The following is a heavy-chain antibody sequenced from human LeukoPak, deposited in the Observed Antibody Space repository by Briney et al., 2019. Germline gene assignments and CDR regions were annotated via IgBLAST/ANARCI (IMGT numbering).Heavy chain of an antibody. CDR1: GFTLRSYA. V-gene: IGHV3-23*01. Sequence: GGSLRLSCSASGFTLRSYAMGWVRQAPGKGLEWVSAISDTGDKTYYADSVKGRFTISRDNSRNTLYLQMSRLRAEDTALFYCAKMTDSTPYSPGTFDSWGQGTLVTVSS. D-gene: IGHD3-10*01. CDR3: AKMTDSTPYSPGTFDS. J-gene: IGHJ4*02. CDR2: ISDTGDKT.